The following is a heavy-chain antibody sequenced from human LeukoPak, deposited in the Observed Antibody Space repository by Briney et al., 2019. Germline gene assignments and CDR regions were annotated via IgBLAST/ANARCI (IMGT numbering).Heavy chain of an antibody. Sequence: ASVKVSCKASGYTFTSYGISWVRQAPGQGLEWMGWISAYNGNTNYAQKLQGRVTMTTDTSTSTAYMELRSLRSDDTAVYYCARDRKYSSSWYNWFDPWGQGTLVTVSS. J-gene: IGHJ5*02. CDR2: ISAYNGNT. V-gene: IGHV1-18*01. CDR1: GYTFTSYG. CDR3: ARDRKYSSSWYNWFDP. D-gene: IGHD6-13*01.